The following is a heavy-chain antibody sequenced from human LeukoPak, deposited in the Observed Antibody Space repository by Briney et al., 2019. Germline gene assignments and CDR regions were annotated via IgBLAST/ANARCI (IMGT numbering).Heavy chain of an antibody. CDR2: ISASDGST. Sequence: GGSLRLSCAASGFTFNNYAMTWVRQAPGKGLEWVSAISASDGSTYYVDSVKGRFTISRDFSKNILYLQMNSLRAEDTAVYYCAKLTNGWFEDFWGQGTLVTVSS. CDR3: AKLTNGWFEDF. D-gene: IGHD6-19*01. CDR1: GFTFNNYA. V-gene: IGHV3-23*01. J-gene: IGHJ4*02.